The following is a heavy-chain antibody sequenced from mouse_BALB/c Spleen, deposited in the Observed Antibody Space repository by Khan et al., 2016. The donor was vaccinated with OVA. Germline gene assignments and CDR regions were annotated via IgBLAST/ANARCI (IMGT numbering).Heavy chain of an antibody. J-gene: IGHJ3*01. Sequence: QVQLQQPGAELVKPGASVKLSCKASGYTFISYYMYWVKQRPGLGLEWIGGINPSDGGTNFNEKFKSKATLTVDKSSRTAYMQLSSLPSEDSAVYYCTRSGWAAFAYWGQGTLVTVSA. D-gene: IGHD1-1*02. V-gene: IGHV1S81*02. CDR3: TRSGWAAFAY. CDR1: GYTFISYY. CDR2: INPSDGGT.